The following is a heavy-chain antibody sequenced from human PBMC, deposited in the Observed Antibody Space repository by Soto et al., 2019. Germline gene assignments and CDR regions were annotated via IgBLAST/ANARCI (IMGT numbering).Heavy chain of an antibody. CDR2: ISGSGGST. Sequence: GGSLRLSCAASGFTFSSYAMSWVRQAPGKGLEWVSAISGSGGSTYYADSVKGRFTISRDNSKNTLYLQMNSLRAEDTAVYYCAKWAPWFGDLSVPSKAYYYYYMDVWGKGTTVTVSS. D-gene: IGHD3-10*01. J-gene: IGHJ6*03. V-gene: IGHV3-23*01. CDR3: AKWAPWFGDLSVPSKAYYYYYMDV. CDR1: GFTFSSYA.